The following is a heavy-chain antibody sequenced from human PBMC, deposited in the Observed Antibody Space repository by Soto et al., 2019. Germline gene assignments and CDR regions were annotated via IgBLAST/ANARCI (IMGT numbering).Heavy chain of an antibody. CDR2: ISGSGGST. CDR3: AKEGGRGEFGYPSSQAYFDY. CDR1: GFTFSSYA. V-gene: IGHV3-23*01. Sequence: EVQLLESGGGLVQPGGSLRLSCAASGFTFSSYAMSWVRQAPGKGLEWVSAISGSGGSTYYADSVKGRFTISRDNSKNTLYLQMNSLRAEDTAVYYCAKEGGRGEFGYPSSQAYFDYWGQGTLVTVSS. D-gene: IGHD5-18*01. J-gene: IGHJ4*02.